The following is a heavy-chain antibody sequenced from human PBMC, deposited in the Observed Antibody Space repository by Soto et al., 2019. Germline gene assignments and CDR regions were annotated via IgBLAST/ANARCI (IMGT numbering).Heavy chain of an antibody. V-gene: IGHV3-48*01. CDR1: GFTFSSYS. J-gene: IGHJ3*02. CDR2: ISSSSTTI. CDR3: ARDQGVAPTARIFDI. Sequence: EVQLVESGGGLVQPGGSLRLSCAASGFTFSSYSMNWVRQAPGKGLEWLSYISSSSTTIYYADSMKGRFTISRDNAKNSLYLQMNSPRVEDTAVYYCARDQGVAPTARIFDIWGHGTMVTVSS. D-gene: IGHD1-26*01.